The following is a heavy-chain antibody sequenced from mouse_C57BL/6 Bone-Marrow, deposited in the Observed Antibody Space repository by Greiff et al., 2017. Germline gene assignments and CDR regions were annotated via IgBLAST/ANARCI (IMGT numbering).Heavy chain of an antibody. CDR3: ARSLLLAY. Sequence: QVQLQQSGAELARPGASVKLSCKASGYTFTSYGISWVKQRTGQGLEWIGEIYPRSGNTYYNEKFKGKATLTEDKSSSTAYMELRSLTSEDSAVYFCARSLLLAYWGQGTLVTVSA. J-gene: IGHJ3*01. CDR1: GYTFTSYG. D-gene: IGHD1-1*01. CDR2: IYPRSGNT. V-gene: IGHV1-81*01.